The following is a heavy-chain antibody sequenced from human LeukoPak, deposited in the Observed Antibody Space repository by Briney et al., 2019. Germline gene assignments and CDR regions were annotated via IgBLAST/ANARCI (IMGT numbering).Heavy chain of an antibody. CDR3: ARDSYGDYVY. D-gene: IGHD4-17*01. J-gene: IGHJ4*02. Sequence: ASVTVSFMASGYTFTNFFMHWVRQAPGQGLEWMGIINPSSGRTNYGQKFQGRVTMATDRSTSTVYMELSSLRSEDTAVYYCARDSYGDYVYWGQGTLVAVSS. V-gene: IGHV1-46*01. CDR2: INPSSGRT. CDR1: GYTFTNFF.